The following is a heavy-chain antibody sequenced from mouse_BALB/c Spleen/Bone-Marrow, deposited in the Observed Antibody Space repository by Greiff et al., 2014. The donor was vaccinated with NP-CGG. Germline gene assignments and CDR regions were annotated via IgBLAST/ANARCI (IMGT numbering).Heavy chain of an antibody. CDR3: ARSRGYAWFAY. D-gene: IGHD2-2*01. CDR2: IYPGSGNT. V-gene: IGHV1-77*01. J-gene: IGHJ3*01. CDR1: GYTFTDYY. Sequence: QVQLQQSGAELARPGASVKLSCKASGYTFTDYYINWVKQRTGQGLEWIGEIYPGSGNTYYNEKFKGKATLTADKSSSTAYMQLSSLTSEDSAGYFCARSRGYAWFAYWGQGTLVTVST.